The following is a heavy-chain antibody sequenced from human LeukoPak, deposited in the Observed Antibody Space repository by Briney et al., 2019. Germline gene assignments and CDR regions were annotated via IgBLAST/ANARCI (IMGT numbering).Heavy chain of an antibody. CDR3: ARRGRNSSGWQDYL. J-gene: IGHJ4*02. D-gene: IGHD6-25*01. Sequence: PSETLSLACTVSGGSISSYYWSWIRQPPGKGLEWIANIYHTGSTNYNPSLSSRVTISIDTAKNQFSLKLTSVTAADTAVYYCARRGRNSSGWQDYLWGQGTLVTVSS. CDR2: IYHTGST. V-gene: IGHV4-59*01. CDR1: GGSISSYY.